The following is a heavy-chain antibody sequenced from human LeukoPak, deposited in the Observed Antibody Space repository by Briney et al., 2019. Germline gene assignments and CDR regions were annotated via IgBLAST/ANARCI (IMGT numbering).Heavy chain of an antibody. V-gene: IGHV3-15*01. J-gene: IGHJ5*02. D-gene: IGHD6-13*01. CDR1: GLPFTNAW. Sequence: GESLRLSCSASGLPFTNAWMSWVRQAPGKGLEWVGRIKSKTDGGTTDYAAPVKGRFTISRDDSKNTLYLQMNSLKTEDTAVYYCTTGRGSSWYLNWFDPWGQGTLVTVSS. CDR2: IKSKTDGGTT. CDR3: TTGRGSSWYLNWFDP.